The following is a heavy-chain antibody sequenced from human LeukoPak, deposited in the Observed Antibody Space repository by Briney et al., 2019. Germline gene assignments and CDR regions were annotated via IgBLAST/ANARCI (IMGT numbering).Heavy chain of an antibody. J-gene: IGHJ4*02. CDR3: ATNSGARDSGN. CDR1: GSAFSNYF. D-gene: IGHD5-24*01. V-gene: IGHV1-46*01. Sequence: ASVKVSCKASGSAFSNYFIHWVRQAPGQGPEWMGVIDRSGVSTSYAQKFQGRISVSSDMSTSTVYMELSSLTSEDTAVYFCATNSGARDSGNWGQGTLVTVSS. CDR2: IDRSGVST.